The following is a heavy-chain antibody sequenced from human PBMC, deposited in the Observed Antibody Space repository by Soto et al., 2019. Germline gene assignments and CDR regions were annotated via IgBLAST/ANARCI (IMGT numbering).Heavy chain of an antibody. D-gene: IGHD5-12*01. V-gene: IGHV3-49*03. CDR3: TTAHPRGPDY. J-gene: IGHJ4*02. Sequence: GGSLRLSCTASGFTFGDYAMSWFRQAPGKGLEWVGFIRSKAYGGTTEYAASVKGRFTISRDDSRNTLYLQMNSLKTEDTAVYYCTTAHPRGPDYWGQGTLVTVSS. CDR2: IRSKAYGGTT. CDR1: GFTFGDYA.